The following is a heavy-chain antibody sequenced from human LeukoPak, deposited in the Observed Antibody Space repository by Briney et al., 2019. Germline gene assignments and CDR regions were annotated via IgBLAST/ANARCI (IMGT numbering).Heavy chain of an antibody. J-gene: IGHJ4*02. Sequence: GGSLRLSCAASGFTFSSYEMNWVRQAPGKGLEWVANIKQDGSEKYYVDSVKGRFTISRDSAKNSLFLQMNSLRAEDTAVYYCARDNGINYYYGSGIPGTHFDYWGQGTLVTVSS. D-gene: IGHD3-10*01. CDR1: GFTFSSYE. CDR2: IKQDGSEK. CDR3: ARDNGINYYYGSGIPGTHFDY. V-gene: IGHV3-7*01.